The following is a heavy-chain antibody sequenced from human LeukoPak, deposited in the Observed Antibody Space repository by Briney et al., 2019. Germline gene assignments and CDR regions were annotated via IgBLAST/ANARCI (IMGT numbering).Heavy chain of an antibody. V-gene: IGHV4-39*07. J-gene: IGHJ4*02. CDR3: ARGGSGYYYDFDY. D-gene: IGHD3-22*01. CDR2: IYSTGST. CDR1: GHSINSNNYY. Sequence: SETLSLTCNVSGHSINSNNYYWGWIRQPPGKGLEWIGTIYSTGSTYYNPSLKSRVTISVDTSKNQFSLKLSSVTAADTTVYYCARGGSGYYYDFDYWGQGTLVTVSS.